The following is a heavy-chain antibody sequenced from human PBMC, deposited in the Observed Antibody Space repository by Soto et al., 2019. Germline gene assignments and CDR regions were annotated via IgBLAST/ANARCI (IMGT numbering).Heavy chain of an antibody. CDR2: IGTLSDT. CDR3: ARGRSFSYDSTPPPMFDP. Sequence: PGGSLRLSCAGSGFTFSTFDIHWVRQAPGKGLEWVSGIGTLSDTFYAASVQGRFTISRQNAKNSVYLQMNSLGAGDTAFYYCARGRSFSYDSTPPPMFDPWGQGTLVTVSS. J-gene: IGHJ5*02. V-gene: IGHV3-13*01. CDR1: GFTFSTFD. D-gene: IGHD3-10*01.